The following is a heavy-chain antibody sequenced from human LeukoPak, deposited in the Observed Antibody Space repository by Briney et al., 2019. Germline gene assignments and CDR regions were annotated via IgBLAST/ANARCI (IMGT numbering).Heavy chain of an antibody. CDR3: ARGGRGYSYGHDY. CDR1: GFTFSSYS. D-gene: IGHD5-18*01. CDR2: ISSSSSYI. V-gene: IGHV3-21*01. J-gene: IGHJ4*02. Sequence: GGSLRLSCAASGFTFSSYSMNWVRQAPGKGLEWVSSISSSSSYIYYADSVKGRLTISRDNAKNSLYLQMNSLRAEDTAVYYCARGGRGYSYGHDYWGQGTLVTVSS.